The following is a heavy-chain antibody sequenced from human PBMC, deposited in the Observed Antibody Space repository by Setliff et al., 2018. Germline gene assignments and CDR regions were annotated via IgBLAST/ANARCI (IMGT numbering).Heavy chain of an antibody. CDR3: AREKPHTYNFDY. J-gene: IGHJ4*02. D-gene: IGHD1-1*01. CDR1: GYTFTSYH. V-gene: IGHV1-46*01. Sequence: ASVNVSCKASGYTFTSYHMHWVRQAPGQGLEWMGIVFHTGDNTIYAQMFQGRVTMTRDTSTSTVYMELSSLRSEDTAVYYCAREKPHTYNFDYWDQGTPVTVSS. CDR2: VFHTGDNT.